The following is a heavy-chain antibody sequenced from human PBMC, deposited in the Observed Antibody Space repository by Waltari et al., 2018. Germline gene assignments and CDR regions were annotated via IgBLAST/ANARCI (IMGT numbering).Heavy chain of an antibody. CDR1: GYSISSGYY. Sequence: QVQLQESGPGLVKPSETLSLTCAVSGYSISSGYYWGWIRQPPGKGLEWIGSIYHSGSTYDNPSLKSRVTISVDTSKNQFSLKLSSVTAADTAVYYCARLLRGGVLQSRWFDPWGQGTLVTVSS. V-gene: IGHV4-38-2*01. D-gene: IGHD2-8*02. J-gene: IGHJ5*02. CDR3: ARLLRGGVLQSRWFDP. CDR2: IYHSGST.